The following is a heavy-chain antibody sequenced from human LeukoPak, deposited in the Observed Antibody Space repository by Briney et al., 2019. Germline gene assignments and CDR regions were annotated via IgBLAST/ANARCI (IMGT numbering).Heavy chain of an antibody. V-gene: IGHV4-34*01. Sequence: SSETLSLTCTVNGGSFSDYYWTWIRQPPGKGLEWIGEINHGGSTNYNPSLKSRVTMSVDTSKNQFSLKLSFVTAADTAVYHCARGIAIGYCSGGSCYPFDYWGQGTLVTVSS. CDR2: INHGGST. D-gene: IGHD2-15*01. J-gene: IGHJ4*02. CDR3: ARGIAIGYCSGGSCYPFDY. CDR1: GGSFSDYY.